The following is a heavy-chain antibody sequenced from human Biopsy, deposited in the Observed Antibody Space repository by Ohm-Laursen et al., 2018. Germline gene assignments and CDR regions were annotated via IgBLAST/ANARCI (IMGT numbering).Heavy chain of an antibody. Sequence: SLRLSCAPPGFALSYHVFHRVRPPPGMGLPWVAVMWSDGINKNYADSVKGRFTVSRDNSNNVLYLQMSSLRDEDSAVYYCARDDDTTGHYMILNHWGQGTLVTVSS. V-gene: IGHV3-33*01. CDR3: ARDDDTTGHYMILNH. CDR2: MWSDGINK. CDR1: GFALSYHV. J-gene: IGHJ5*02. D-gene: IGHD3-9*01.